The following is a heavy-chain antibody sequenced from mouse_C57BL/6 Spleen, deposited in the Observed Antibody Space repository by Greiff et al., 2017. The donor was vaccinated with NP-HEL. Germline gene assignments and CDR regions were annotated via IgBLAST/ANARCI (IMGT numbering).Heavy chain of an antibody. V-gene: IGHV1-69*01. CDR1: GYTFTSYW. CDR3: AREPLFDY. CDR2: IDPSDSYT. J-gene: IGHJ2*01. Sequence: VKLQQPGAELVMPGASVKLSCKASGYTFTSYWMHWVKQRPGQGLEWIGEIDPSDSYTNYNQKFKGKSTLTVDKSSSTAYMQLSSLTSEDSAVYYCAREPLFDYWGQGTTLTVSS.